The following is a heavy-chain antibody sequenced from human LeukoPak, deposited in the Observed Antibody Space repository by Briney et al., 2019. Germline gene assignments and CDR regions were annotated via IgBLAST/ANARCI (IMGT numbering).Heavy chain of an antibody. CDR2: INHSGST. V-gene: IGHV4-34*01. D-gene: IGHD6-13*01. CDR1: GGSISSYY. Sequence: SETLSLTCTVSGGSISSYYWSWIRQPPRKGLEWIGEINHSGSTNYNPSLKSRVTISVDTSKNQFSLKLSSVTAADTAVYYCARQQLVGFSDYWGQGTLVTVSS. CDR3: ARQQLVGFSDY. J-gene: IGHJ4*02.